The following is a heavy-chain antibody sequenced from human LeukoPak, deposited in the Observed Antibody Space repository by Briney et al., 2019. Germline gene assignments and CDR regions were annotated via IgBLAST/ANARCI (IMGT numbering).Heavy chain of an antibody. CDR1: GFTFSTYA. CDR2: ISGSGIST. Sequence: PGGSLRLSCAASGFTFSTYAMSWVRQAPGKGLEWVSHISGSGISTYYADSVKGRFTISRDNAKNSLYLQMNSLRAEDTAFYYCARDLYSSSWYFVSPGGYWGQGTLVTVSS. D-gene: IGHD6-13*01. V-gene: IGHV3-23*01. CDR3: ARDLYSSSWYFVSPGGY. J-gene: IGHJ4*02.